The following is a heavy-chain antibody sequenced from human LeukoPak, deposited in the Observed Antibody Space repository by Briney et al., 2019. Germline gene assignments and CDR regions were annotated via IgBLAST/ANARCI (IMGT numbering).Heavy chain of an antibody. J-gene: IGHJ4*02. CDR3: AREATMTDGPLDY. D-gene: IGHD5-12*01. CDR2: IKQDGSEK. CDR1: GFTFSSYW. V-gene: IGHV3-7*01. Sequence: GGSLRLSCAASGFTFSSYWMAWVRQAPGKGLEWVANIKQDGSEKYYVDSLKGRFTISRDNAKNSLYLQMNSLRAEDTAVYYCAREATMTDGPLDYWGQGTLVTVSS.